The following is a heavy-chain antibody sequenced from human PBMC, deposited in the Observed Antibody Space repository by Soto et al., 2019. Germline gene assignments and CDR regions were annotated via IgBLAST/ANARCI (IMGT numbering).Heavy chain of an antibody. J-gene: IGHJ3*01. V-gene: IGHV1-69*02. Sequence: QVQLVQSGAEVKKPGSSVKVCCKASGGTFSSYTISWVRQAPGQGLEWMGRIIPILGIANYAQKFQGRVTITADKATSTANMELRSLRSEDTAVYYCANYWVSAAAPLSNQFSDAFDLWGQGTMVTVSS. D-gene: IGHD6-13*01. CDR1: GGTFSSYT. CDR2: IIPILGIA. CDR3: ANYWVSAAAPLSNQFSDAFDL.